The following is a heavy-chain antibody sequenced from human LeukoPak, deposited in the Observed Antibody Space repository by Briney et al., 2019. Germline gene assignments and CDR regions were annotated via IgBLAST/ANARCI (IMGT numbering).Heavy chain of an antibody. CDR1: GDSVSSSRYF. V-gene: IGHV4-39*07. J-gene: IGHJ4*02. Sequence: SETLSLTCTVSGDSVSSSRYFWGWIRQPPGKGPEWIGSIYYSGSAYYNPSLKSRVTISVDTSKNQFSLKLSSVTAADTAVYYCARRVIAVAGPSNFDYWGQGTLVTVSS. CDR2: IYYSGSA. D-gene: IGHD6-19*01. CDR3: ARRVIAVAGPSNFDY.